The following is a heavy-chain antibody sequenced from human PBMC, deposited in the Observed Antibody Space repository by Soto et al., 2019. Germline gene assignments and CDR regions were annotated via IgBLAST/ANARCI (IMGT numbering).Heavy chain of an antibody. V-gene: IGHV3-74*01. J-gene: IGHJ3*01. CDR3: ARGGVGSLDF. CDR1: GFSFTDYW. CDR2: VHSNGAIT. D-gene: IGHD3-16*01. Sequence: EVQLEESGGNLVRPGGSLRLSCAASGFSFTDYWMHWVRQAPGKGLVWISHVHSNGAITSYADSVKGRFTISRDNTKNTVYLQMNSLRAEDTAVYYCARGGVGSLDFWRQGTMVTVSS.